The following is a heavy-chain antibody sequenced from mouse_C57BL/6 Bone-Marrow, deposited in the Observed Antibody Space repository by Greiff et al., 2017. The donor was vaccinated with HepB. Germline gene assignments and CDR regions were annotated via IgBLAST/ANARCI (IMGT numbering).Heavy chain of an antibody. CDR1: GYTFTSYG. J-gene: IGHJ4*01. Sequence: QVQLQQSGAELARPGASVKLSCKASGYTFTSYGISWVKQRTGQGLEWIGEIYPRSGNTYYNEKFKGKATLTADKSSSTAYMELRSLTSEDSAVYVCARCPYDYHYYAMDYWGQGTSVTVSS. V-gene: IGHV1-81*01. CDR3: ARCPYDYHYYAMDY. D-gene: IGHD2-4*01. CDR2: IYPRSGNT.